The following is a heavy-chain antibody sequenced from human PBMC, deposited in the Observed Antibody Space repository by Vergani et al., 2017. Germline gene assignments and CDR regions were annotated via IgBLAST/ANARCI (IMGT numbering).Heavy chain of an antibody. CDR3: VRDEVTMLRGSGGLDM. J-gene: IGHJ3*02. CDR2: IRSKAYGQAT. V-gene: IGHV3-49*03. Sequence: EVQLVESGGDLVQPGRSLRLSCTASGFTFGYYAMDWFRQAPGQGLEWVGGIRSKAYGQATIYAASVKGRFTISRDDSKSIAYLQMNNLQTEDTAMYYCVRDEVTMLRGSGGLDMGGQGTRVTVSA. D-gene: IGHD3-10*01. CDR1: GFTFGYYA.